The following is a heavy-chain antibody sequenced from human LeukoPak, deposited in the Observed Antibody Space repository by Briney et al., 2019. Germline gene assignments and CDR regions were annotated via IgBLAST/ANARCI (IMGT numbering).Heavy chain of an antibody. D-gene: IGHD1-1*01. CDR3: ARDRSTRYFDY. V-gene: IGHV3-33*01. CDR2: IWYDGSNQ. J-gene: IGHJ4*02. CDR1: GFTFRNHV. Sequence: PGRSLRLSCAASGFTFRNHVMHWIRQVPGKGLEWVVVIWYDGSNQNYADSVKGRFTISRDNSKNMLYLQMNSLRDEDTAVYYCARDRSTRYFDYWGQGTMVTVSS.